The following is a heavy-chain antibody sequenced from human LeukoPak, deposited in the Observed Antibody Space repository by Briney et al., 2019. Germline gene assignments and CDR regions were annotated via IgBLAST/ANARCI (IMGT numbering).Heavy chain of an antibody. CDR2: ISYDGSNK. V-gene: IGHV3-30*18. CDR1: GFTFRSYG. D-gene: IGHD1-26*01. CDR3: VKERSGGFFDY. Sequence: TGGSLRLSCAASGFTFRSYGMHWVRQAPGKGLEWVAFISYDGSNKYYADSVKGRFTISRDNSKNTLYLQMSSLRPEDTAVYFCVKERSGGFFDYWGQGTLVTVSS. J-gene: IGHJ4*02.